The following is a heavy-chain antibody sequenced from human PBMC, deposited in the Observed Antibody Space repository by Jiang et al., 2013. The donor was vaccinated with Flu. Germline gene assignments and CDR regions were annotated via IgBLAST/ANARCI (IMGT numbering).Heavy chain of an antibody. Sequence: NWVRQMPGKGLEWMGGLILVTLIFNXNPSFQGHVTISGDKSISTAYLQWSSLKASDTAMYYCVSGGSGTNFYYGMDVWGKGTTVTVSS. J-gene: IGHJ6*04. D-gene: IGHD3-10*01. CDR2: LILVTLIF. CDR3: VSGGSGTNFYYGMDV. V-gene: IGHV5-10-1*01.